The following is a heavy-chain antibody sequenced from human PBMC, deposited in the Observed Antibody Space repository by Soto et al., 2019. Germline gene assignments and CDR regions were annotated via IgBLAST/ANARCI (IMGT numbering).Heavy chain of an antibody. CDR2: ISGSGGST. CDR3: AKVGSSTSCLRA. J-gene: IGHJ5*02. CDR1: GFTFSSYA. V-gene: IGHV3-23*01. Sequence: EVQLLESGGGLVQPGGSLRLSCAASGFTFSSYAMSWVRQAPGKGLEWASAISGSGGSTYYADSVKGRFTISRDNSKNTLYLQMNSLRAEDTAVYYCAKVGSSTSCLRAWGQGTLVTVSS. D-gene: IGHD2-2*01.